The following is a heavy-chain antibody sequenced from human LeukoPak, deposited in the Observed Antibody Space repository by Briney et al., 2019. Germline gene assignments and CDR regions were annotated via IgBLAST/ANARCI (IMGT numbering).Heavy chain of an antibody. Sequence: GGSLRLSCGASGFTFSSYWMSWVRQAPGKGLVGVTNIKQDGSEKYYVDSVKGRFTISRDNAKNSLYLQMNSLRAEDTAVYYCARAGSSSWYNWFDPWGQGTLVTVSS. J-gene: IGHJ5*02. CDR2: IKQDGSEK. D-gene: IGHD6-13*01. V-gene: IGHV3-7*01. CDR1: GFTFSSYW. CDR3: ARAGSSSWYNWFDP.